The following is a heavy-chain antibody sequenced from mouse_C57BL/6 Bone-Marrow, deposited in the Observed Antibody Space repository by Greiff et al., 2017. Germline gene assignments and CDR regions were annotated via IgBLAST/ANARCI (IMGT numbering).Heavy chain of an antibody. CDR2: INSDGGST. J-gene: IGHJ3*01. D-gene: IGHD3-2*02. CDR1: EYEFPSHD. Sequence: EVKLMESGGGLVQPGESLKLSCESNEYEFPSHDMSWVRKTPEKRLELVAAINSDGGSTYYPDTMERRFIISRDNTKKTLYLQMSSLRSEDTALYYCAGPRAQAPWCAYWGQGTLVTVSA. CDR3: AGPRAQAPWCAY. V-gene: IGHV5-2*01.